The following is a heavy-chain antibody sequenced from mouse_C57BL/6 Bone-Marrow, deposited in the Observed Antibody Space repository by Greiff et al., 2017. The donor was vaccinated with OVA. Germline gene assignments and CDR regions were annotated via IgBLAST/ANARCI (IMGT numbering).Heavy chain of an antibody. V-gene: IGHV1-15*01. CDR1: GYTFTDYE. CDR2: IDPETGGT. Sequence: QVQLQQSGAELVRPGASVTLSCKASGYTFTDYEMLWVKQTPVHGLEWIGAIDPETGGTAYNQKFKGKAILTADKSSSTAYMELRSLTSEDSAVYYCTREDYGSSYAPFDYWGQGTTLTVSS. J-gene: IGHJ2*01. D-gene: IGHD1-1*01. CDR3: TREDYGSSYAPFDY.